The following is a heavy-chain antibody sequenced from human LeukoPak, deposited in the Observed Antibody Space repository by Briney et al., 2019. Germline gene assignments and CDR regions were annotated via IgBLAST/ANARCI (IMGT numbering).Heavy chain of an antibody. CDR3: ARRSSKDYYYYYIDV. CDR2: IYPGDSDT. Sequence: GESLKISCKGSEDSFTSYWIGWVRQMPGKRLEWMGIIYPGDSDTRYSPSFQGQVTISADKSISTAYLQWSSLKASDTAMYYCARRSSKDYYYYYIDVWGIWTTVTVSS. J-gene: IGHJ6*03. CDR1: EDSFTSYW. V-gene: IGHV5-51*01. D-gene: IGHD2-2*01.